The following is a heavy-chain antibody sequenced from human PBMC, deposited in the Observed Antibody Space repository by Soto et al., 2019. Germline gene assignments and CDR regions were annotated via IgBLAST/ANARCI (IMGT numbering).Heavy chain of an antibody. CDR1: GFTFSSYA. V-gene: IGHV3-23*01. Sequence: TGGSLRLSCAASGFTFSSYAMSWVRQAPGKGLEWVSAISGSGGSTYYADSVKGRFTISRDNSKNTLYLQMNSLRAEDTAVYYCAKQSTWYDSSGYYYPHFDYWGQGT. J-gene: IGHJ4*02. CDR2: ISGSGGST. CDR3: AKQSTWYDSSGYYYPHFDY. D-gene: IGHD3-22*01.